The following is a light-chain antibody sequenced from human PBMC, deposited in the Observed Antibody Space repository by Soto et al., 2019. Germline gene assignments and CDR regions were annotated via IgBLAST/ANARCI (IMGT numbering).Light chain of an antibody. Sequence: AIRMTQSPSSLSASTGDRVTITCRASQGISSYLAWYQQKPGKAPKLLIYAESTLQSGVPSRFSGSGSETDFTLTISCLQSEDFATYFCQQYYSYPWGFGQGTKVEIK. J-gene: IGKJ1*01. V-gene: IGKV1-8*01. CDR3: QQYYSYPWG. CDR1: QGISSY. CDR2: AES.